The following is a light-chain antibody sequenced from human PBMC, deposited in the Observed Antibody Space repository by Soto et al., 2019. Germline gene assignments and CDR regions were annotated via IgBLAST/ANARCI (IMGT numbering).Light chain of an antibody. CDR2: GAS. V-gene: IGKV3-15*01. CDR1: QSVASN. J-gene: IGKJ2*01. CDR3: QQDHNWPPQHT. Sequence: EIVMTQSPASLSVSPGDGATLSCRASQSVASNVAWYQQKPGQGPRLLIHGASTRAAGVPARFSGSGSGTDFTLTISSLQSEEFAVYYCQQDHNWPPQHTFGQGTKLQIK.